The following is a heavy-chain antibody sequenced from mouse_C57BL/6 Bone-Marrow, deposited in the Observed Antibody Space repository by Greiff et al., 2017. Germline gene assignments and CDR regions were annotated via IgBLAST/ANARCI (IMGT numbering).Heavy chain of an antibody. Sequence: EVQLMESGGDLVKPGGSLKLSCAASGFTFSSYGMSWVRQTPDKRLEWVATISSGGSYPYYPDSVKGRFTISRDNAKNTLYLQMSSLKSEDTAMYYCARPYYYGSSLYFDYWGQGTTLTVSS. V-gene: IGHV5-6*01. J-gene: IGHJ2*01. CDR1: GFTFSSYG. D-gene: IGHD1-1*01. CDR2: ISSGGSYP. CDR3: ARPYYYGSSLYFDY.